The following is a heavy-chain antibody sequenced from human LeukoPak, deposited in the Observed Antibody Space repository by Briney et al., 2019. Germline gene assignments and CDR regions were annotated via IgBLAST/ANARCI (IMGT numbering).Heavy chain of an antibody. CDR1: GVSITSDDSC. J-gene: IGHJ6*02. CDR2: ICYSGTS. V-gene: IGHV4-30-4*01. D-gene: IGHD6-13*01. Sequence: PSETLSLTCTVSGVSITSDDSCWSWIRQPPGKGLEWIGYICYSGTSNYNPALQNRVTISLDTSKNQVSLKLTAADTAVYYCVRDKWVRAGSSWLHYGMDVWSQGTTVTVSS. CDR3: VRDKWVRAGSSWLHYGMDV.